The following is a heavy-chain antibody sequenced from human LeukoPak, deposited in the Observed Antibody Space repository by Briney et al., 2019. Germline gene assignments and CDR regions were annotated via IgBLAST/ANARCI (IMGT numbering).Heavy chain of an antibody. CDR3: ARGGSSSLWFDP. D-gene: IGHD6-6*01. CDR2: IIPIFGTA. V-gene: IGHV1-69*01. CDR1: GGTFSSYA. J-gene: IGHJ5*02. Sequence: GASVKVSCKASGGTFSSYAISRVRQAPGQGLEWMGGIIPIFGTANYAQKFQGRVTITADESTSTAYMELSSLRSEDTAVYYCARGGSSSLWFDPWGQGTLVTVSS.